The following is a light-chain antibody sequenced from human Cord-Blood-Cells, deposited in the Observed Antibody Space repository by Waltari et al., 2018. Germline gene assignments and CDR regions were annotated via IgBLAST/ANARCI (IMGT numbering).Light chain of an antibody. J-gene: IGLJ3*02. CDR1: SATSGAGYD. V-gene: IGLV1-40*01. CDR2: GNS. Sequence: QSVLTQPPSVSVAPAQRVTISCTGSSATSGAGYDVPWSQQLPETAPKLLIYGNSNRPSGVPDRFSGSKSGTSASLAITGLQAEDEADYYCQSYDSSLSGWVFGGGTKLTVL. CDR3: QSYDSSLSGWV.